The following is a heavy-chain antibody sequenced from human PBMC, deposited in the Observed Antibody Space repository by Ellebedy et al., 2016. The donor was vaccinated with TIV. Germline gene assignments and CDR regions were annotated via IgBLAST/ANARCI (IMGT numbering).Heavy chain of an antibody. CDR3: ARQVLSDGYNQYNWFDP. Sequence: MPSETLSLTCAVSGGSFSGYVGSWSRQLPGKGLEWMGYLDYSGSTSYHPSLKSRVTISVDTSRNQFSLKLSSVTAADTAFYYCARQVLSDGYNQYNWFDPWGQGTLVTVSS. D-gene: IGHD5-24*01. J-gene: IGHJ5*02. CDR2: LDYSGST. V-gene: IGHV4-59*08. CDR1: GGSFSGYV.